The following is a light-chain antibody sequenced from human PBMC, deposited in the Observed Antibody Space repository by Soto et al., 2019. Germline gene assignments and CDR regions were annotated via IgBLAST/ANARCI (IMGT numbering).Light chain of an antibody. V-gene: IGKV1-27*01. CDR3: QKYDWPPFT. Sequence: DIQMTQSPSSLAASVGDRVTISCRASQGISNYLAWYQQKPGKVPKLLIYAASTFQSGVSSRFTGGGSGTDFTLTISSLQPEDVATYYCQKYDWPPFTFGPGTKVDIK. J-gene: IGKJ3*01. CDR2: AAS. CDR1: QGISNY.